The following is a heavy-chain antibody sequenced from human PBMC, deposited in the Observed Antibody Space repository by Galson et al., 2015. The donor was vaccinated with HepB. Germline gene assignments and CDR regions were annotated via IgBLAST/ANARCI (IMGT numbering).Heavy chain of an antibody. CDR2: ISDSGGST. V-gene: IGHV3-23*01. J-gene: IGHJ3*02. D-gene: IGHD5-24*01. Sequence: SLRLSCAASGFTFRSCAMAWVRQAPGKGLEWVSGISDSGGSTYYADSVKGRFTIFRDNSKNMVYLQMNSLRADDTAVYYCAKDPGDDFNRVVDAFDIWGQGTMVTVSS. CDR3: AKDPGDDFNRVVDAFDI. CDR1: GFTFRSCA.